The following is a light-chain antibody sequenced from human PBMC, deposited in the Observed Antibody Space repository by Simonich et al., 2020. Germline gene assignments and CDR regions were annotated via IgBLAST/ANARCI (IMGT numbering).Light chain of an antibody. CDR3: QQFNNYPRLT. CDR1: QGISSA. Sequence: AIQLTQSPSSLSASVGDRVTIPCLAIQGISSALAWYQQEPGKAPKLLIYDASSLESGVPSRFSGSGSGTDFTLTISSLQPEDFATYYCQQFNNYPRLTFGGGTKVEIK. V-gene: IGKV1D-13*01. J-gene: IGKJ4*01. CDR2: DAS.